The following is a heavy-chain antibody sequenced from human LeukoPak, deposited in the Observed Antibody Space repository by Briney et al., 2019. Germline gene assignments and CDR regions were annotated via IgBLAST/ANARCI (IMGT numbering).Heavy chain of an antibody. CDR2: IHYSGST. CDR1: GGSISTYY. V-gene: IGHV4-59*01. D-gene: IGHD2-15*01. J-gene: IGHJ6*03. Sequence: PSETLSLTCTVSGGSISTYYWSWLRQPPGKGLEWIGYIHYSGSTNYNPSLKSRVTMSVDTSKNQFSLKLSSVTAADTAVYYCARRVVTLASYDFYMDVWGKGTTVRVSS. CDR3: ARRVVTLASYDFYMDV.